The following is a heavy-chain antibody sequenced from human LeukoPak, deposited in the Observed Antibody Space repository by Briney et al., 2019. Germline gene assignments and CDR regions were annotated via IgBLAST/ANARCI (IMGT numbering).Heavy chain of an antibody. V-gene: IGHV1-8*03. CDR3: ARGPEYSSSSGPYWFDP. D-gene: IGHD6-6*01. CDR1: GYTFTGYY. CDR2: MNPNSGNT. Sequence: ASVKVSCKASGYTFTGYYIHWVRQAPGQGLEWMGWMNPNSGNTGYAQKFQGRVTITRNTSISTAYMELSSLRSEDTAVYYCARGPEYSSSSGPYWFDPWGQGTLVTVSS. J-gene: IGHJ5*02.